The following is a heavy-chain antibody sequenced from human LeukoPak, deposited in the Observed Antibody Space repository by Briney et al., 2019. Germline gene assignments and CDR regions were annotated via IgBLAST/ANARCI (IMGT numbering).Heavy chain of an antibody. CDR1: GFTLSSYS. J-gene: IGHJ4*02. Sequence: GGSLRLSCAASGFTLSSYSMNWVRQAPGKGLEWVSSISSSSSYIYYADSVKGRFTISRDNAKNSLYLQMNSLRAEDTAVYYCARLRGIAAAGSDYWGQGTLVTVSS. CDR2: ISSSSSYI. CDR3: ARLRGIAAAGSDY. D-gene: IGHD6-13*01. V-gene: IGHV3-21*01.